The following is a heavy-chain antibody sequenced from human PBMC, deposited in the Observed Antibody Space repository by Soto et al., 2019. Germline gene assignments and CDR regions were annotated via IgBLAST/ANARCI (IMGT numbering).Heavy chain of an antibody. D-gene: IGHD3-10*01. CDR3: ARVGVGSYHFDF. V-gene: IGHV3-74*01. Sequence: EVQLVESGGGLVQPGGSLRLSCAASGFAFSSYWMHWVRQAPGKGLVWVSRINPDGRTTSYADSVRDRFTISRDNAHDTLDLQMNGLRAEDTAVYYCARVGVGSYHFDFWGQGPQVAVSS. CDR2: INPDGRTT. CDR1: GFAFSSYW. J-gene: IGHJ4*02.